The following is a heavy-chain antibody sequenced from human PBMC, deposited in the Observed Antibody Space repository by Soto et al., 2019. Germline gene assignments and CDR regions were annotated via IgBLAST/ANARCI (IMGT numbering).Heavy chain of an antibody. CDR1: GFTFSSYA. CDR3: AKDNKRRMDNNWFDP. Sequence: LGGSLRLSCAASGFTFSSYAMSWVRQAPGKGLEWVSAISGSGGSTYYADSVKGRFTISRDNSKNTLYLQMNSLRAEDTVVYYCAKDNKRRMDNNWFDPWGQGTLVTVSS. D-gene: IGHD2-2*03. V-gene: IGHV3-23*01. J-gene: IGHJ5*02. CDR2: ISGSGGST.